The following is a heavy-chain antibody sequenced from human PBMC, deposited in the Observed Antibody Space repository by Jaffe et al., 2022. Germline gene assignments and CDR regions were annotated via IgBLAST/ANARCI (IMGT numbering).Heavy chain of an antibody. J-gene: IGHJ4*02. V-gene: IGHV4-38-2*01. D-gene: IGHD5-18*01. Sequence: QVQLQESGPGLVKPSETLSLTCAVSGYSISSGYYWGWIRQPPGKGLEWIGSIYHSGSTYYNPSLKSRVTISVDTSKNQFSLKLSSVTAADTAVYYCARVRGYLDPFDYWGQGTLVTVSS. CDR2: IYHSGST. CDR3: ARVRGYLDPFDY. CDR1: GYSISSGYY.